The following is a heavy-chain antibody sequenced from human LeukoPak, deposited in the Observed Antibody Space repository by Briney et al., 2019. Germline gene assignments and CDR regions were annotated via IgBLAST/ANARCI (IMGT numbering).Heavy chain of an antibody. CDR2: IYYSGST. V-gene: IGHV4-59*01. J-gene: IGHJ3*02. CDR1: GGSISSYY. Sequence: SETLSLTCTVSGGSISSYYWSWVRQPPGKGLEWVWYIYYSGSTNYNPSLKSRVTISVDTSKNQFSLKLSSVTAADTAVYYCARAVYYYDSSGSVDAFDIWGQGTMVTVSS. CDR3: ARAVYYYDSSGSVDAFDI. D-gene: IGHD3-22*01.